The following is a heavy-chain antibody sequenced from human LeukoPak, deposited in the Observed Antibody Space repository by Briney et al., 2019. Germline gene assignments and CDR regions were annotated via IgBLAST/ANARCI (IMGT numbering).Heavy chain of an antibody. CDR1: GFTFSSYG. J-gene: IGHJ5*02. D-gene: IGHD2-15*01. CDR3: ARGGVVAARVKFDP. Sequence: PGGSLRLSCAASGFTFSSYGMSWVRQAPGKGLEWVSAISGSGGSTYYADSVKGRFTISRDNAKNSLYLQMNSLRAEDTAVYYCARGGVVAARVKFDPWGQGTLVTVSS. CDR2: ISGSGGST. V-gene: IGHV3-23*01.